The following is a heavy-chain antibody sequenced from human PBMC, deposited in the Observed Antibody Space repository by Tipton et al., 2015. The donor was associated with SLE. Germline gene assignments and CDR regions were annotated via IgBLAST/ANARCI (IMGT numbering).Heavy chain of an antibody. CDR2: IYYSGST. Sequence: LRLSCTVSGGSISSSSYYWGWIRQPPGKGLEWIGSIYYSGSTYYNPSLKSRVTISVDTSKNQFSLKLSSVTAADTAVYFCARSSSVRTLLWPTFAYWGQGTLVTVSS. J-gene: IGHJ4*02. CDR3: ARSSSVRTLLWPTFAY. CDR1: GGSISSSSYY. V-gene: IGHV4-39*07. D-gene: IGHD2/OR15-2a*01.